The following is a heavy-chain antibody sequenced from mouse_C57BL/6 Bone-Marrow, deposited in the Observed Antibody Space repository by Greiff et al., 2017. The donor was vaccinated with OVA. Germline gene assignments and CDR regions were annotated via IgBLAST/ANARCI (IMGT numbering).Heavy chain of an antibody. CDR3: ATYSPFAY. CDR1: GFTFSDYG. CDR2: ISSGSSTI. D-gene: IGHD2-10*01. J-gene: IGHJ3*01. V-gene: IGHV5-17*01. Sequence: EVKLVESGGGLVKPGGSLKLSCAASGFTFSDYGMHWVRQAPEKGLEWVAYISSGSSTIYSADTVKGRFTISRDNAKNTLFLQMTSLRAEDTAMYYCATYSPFAYWGQGTLVTVSA.